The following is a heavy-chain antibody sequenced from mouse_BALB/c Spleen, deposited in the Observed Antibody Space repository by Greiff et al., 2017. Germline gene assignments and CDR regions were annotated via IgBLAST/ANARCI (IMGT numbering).Heavy chain of an antibody. CDR3: AREEIYYGNYGFAY. J-gene: IGHJ3*01. CDR1: GYTFTDYV. Sequence: QVQLQQSGPELVKPGASVKMSCKASGYTFTDYVISWVKQRTGQGLEWIGEIYPGSGSTYYNEKFKGKATLTAEKSSNTAYMQLSSLTSEDSAVYFCAREEIYYGNYGFAYWGQGTLVTVSA. V-gene: IGHV1-81*01. CDR2: IYPGSGST. D-gene: IGHD2-1*01.